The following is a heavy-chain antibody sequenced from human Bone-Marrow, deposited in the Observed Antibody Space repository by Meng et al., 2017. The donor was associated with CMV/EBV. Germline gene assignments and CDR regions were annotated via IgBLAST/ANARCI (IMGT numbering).Heavy chain of an antibody. J-gene: IGHJ4*02. D-gene: IGHD3-3*01. CDR3: ARDKGGVTMFGVVIRIRGYFDY. Sequence: SVKVSCKASGGTFSSYAISWVRQAPGQGLEWMGGIIPIFGTANYAQKFQGRVTITTDESTSSAYMELSSLRSEDTAVYYCARDKGGVTMFGVVIRIRGYFDYWGQGTLVTVSS. CDR2: IIPIFGTA. V-gene: IGHV1-69*05. CDR1: GGTFSSYA.